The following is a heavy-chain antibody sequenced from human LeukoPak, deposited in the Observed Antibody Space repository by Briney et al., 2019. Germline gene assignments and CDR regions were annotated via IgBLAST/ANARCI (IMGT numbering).Heavy chain of an antibody. CDR3: AKDGFLEWLHYFDY. Sequence: GGSLRLSCAASGVTFITDTMHWVRQAPGKGLEWVAVISFDGKEKYYADSVKGRFTISRDNSKNTLYLQMNSLRAEDTAVYYCAKDGFLEWLHYFDYWGQGTLVTVSS. D-gene: IGHD3-3*01. J-gene: IGHJ4*02. CDR1: GVTFITDT. CDR2: ISFDGKEK. V-gene: IGHV3-30*04.